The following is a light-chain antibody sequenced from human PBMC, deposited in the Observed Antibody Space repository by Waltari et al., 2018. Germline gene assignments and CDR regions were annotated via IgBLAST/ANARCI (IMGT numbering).Light chain of an antibody. CDR3: QQTDSFPLT. CDR2: GAS. CDR1: QDVSTW. Sequence: DIQMTQSPSSVSASVGDRVTISCRASQDVSTWLAWYHQKPGKAPNFLIYGASSLQSGVPSRFSGSGSGTEFTLTINGLQPEDFATYYCQQTDSFPLTFGGGTKVEIK. J-gene: IGKJ4*01. V-gene: IGKV1-12*01.